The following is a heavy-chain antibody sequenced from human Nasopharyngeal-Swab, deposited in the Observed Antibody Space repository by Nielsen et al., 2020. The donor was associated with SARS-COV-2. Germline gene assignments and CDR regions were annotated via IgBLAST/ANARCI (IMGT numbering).Heavy chain of an antibody. D-gene: IGHD3-22*01. Sequence: GESLKISCAASGFTFSSYAMSWVRQAPGKGLEWVSAISGSGGSTYYADSVKGRFTISRDSSKNTLYLQMNSLRAEDTAVYYCAANYYDSSGPIGPFDYWGQGTLVTVSS. CDR3: AANYYDSSGPIGPFDY. V-gene: IGHV3-23*01. CDR2: ISGSGGST. CDR1: GFTFSSYA. J-gene: IGHJ4*02.